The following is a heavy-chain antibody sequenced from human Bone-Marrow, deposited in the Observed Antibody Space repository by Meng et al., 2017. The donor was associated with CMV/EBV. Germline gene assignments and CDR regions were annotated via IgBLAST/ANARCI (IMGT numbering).Heavy chain of an antibody. V-gene: IGHV4-38-2*02. CDR1: GYSISSGYY. J-gene: IGHJ4*02. CDR3: ARGRSQFEY. CDR2: IYHSGST. Sequence: SETLSLTCTVSGYSISSGYYWGWIRQPPGKGLEWIGSIYHSGSTYYNPSLKSRVTISVDTSKNQFSLKLSSVTAADTAVYYCARGRSQFEYWSQKRLVTVSS.